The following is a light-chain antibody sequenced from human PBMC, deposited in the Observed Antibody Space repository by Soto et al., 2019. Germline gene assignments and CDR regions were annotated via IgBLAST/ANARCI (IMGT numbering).Light chain of an antibody. CDR1: SSGNY. CDR2: AVT. CDR3: SSYTSSTIVV. J-gene: IGLJ2*01. Sequence: QSVLTQPASVSGSPGQSITISCSGISSGNYVSWYQQHPGTAPKLIIYAVTSRPSGVSNRFSGSKSGNTASLTISGLQAEDEADYYCSSYTSSTIVVFGGGTKVTVL. V-gene: IGLV2-14*01.